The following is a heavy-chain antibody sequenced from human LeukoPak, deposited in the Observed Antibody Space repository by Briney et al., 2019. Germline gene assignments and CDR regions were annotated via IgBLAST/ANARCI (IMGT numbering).Heavy chain of an antibody. CDR1: GFTFSGSA. J-gene: IGHJ4*02. CDR2: ITSKANSYAT. V-gene: IGHV3-73*01. Sequence: PGGSLRLSCVASGFTFSGSAMHWVRQASGKGLEWVGRITSKANSYATAYAASVKGRFTISRDDSKNTAYLQMNGLKTEDTAVYYCTRGYQLPGFDYWGQGTLVTVSS. D-gene: IGHD2-2*01. CDR3: TRGYQLPGFDY.